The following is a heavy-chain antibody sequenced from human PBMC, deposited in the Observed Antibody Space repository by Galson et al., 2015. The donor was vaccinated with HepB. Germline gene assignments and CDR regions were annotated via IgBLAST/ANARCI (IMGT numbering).Heavy chain of an antibody. V-gene: IGHV3-30*18. CDR1: GFTFSSYG. Sequence: SLRLSCAASGFTFSSYGMHWVRQAPGKGLEWVAVISYDGSNKYYADSVKGRFTISRDTSKNTLYLQMNSLRAEDTAVYYCAKAGSQGYYFGCSGPGTLAT. J-gene: IGHJ4*02. CDR3: AKAGSQGYYFGC. CDR2: ISYDGSNK.